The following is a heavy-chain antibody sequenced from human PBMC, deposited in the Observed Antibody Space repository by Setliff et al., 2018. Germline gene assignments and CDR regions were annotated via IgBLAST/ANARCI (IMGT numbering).Heavy chain of an antibody. CDR3: ARRGMSSSWFDP. CDR2: VHSSGST. Sequence: PSETLSLTCTVSGGSVSSGSNYWTWIRQPAGKGLEWIGRVHSSGSTNYNPSLNSRVTILLDTSKNQFSLMLTSVTAADTAVYYCARRGMSSSWFDPWGQGTLVTVSS. CDR1: GGSVSSGSNY. J-gene: IGHJ5*02. V-gene: IGHV4-61*02. D-gene: IGHD6-13*01.